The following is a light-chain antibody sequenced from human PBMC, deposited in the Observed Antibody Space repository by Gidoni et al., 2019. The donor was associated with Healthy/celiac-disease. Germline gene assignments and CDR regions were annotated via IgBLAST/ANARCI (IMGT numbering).Light chain of an antibody. CDR1: SSDVGGYNY. CDR3: SSYTSSSTS. V-gene: IGLV2-14*03. Sequence: QSALTQPASVSGSPGKSLTISCTGTSSDVGGYNYVSWYQQHPGKAPKLMIYDVSNRPSGVSNRFSGSKSGNTASLTISGLQAEDEADYYCSSYTSSSTSFGGGTKLTVL. CDR2: DVS. J-gene: IGLJ2*01.